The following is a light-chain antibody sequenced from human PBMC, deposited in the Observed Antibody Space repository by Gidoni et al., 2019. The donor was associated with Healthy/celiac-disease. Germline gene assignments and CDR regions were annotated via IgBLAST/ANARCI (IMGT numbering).Light chain of an antibody. CDR3: QQYNNWPPEYT. CDR2: GAS. Sequence: EIVMTQSPATLSVSPGERATLSCRASQSVSSNLAWYQQKPGQAPRPLIYGASTRATGIPARFSGSGSGTEFTLTISSLQSEDFAVYYCQQYNNWPPEYTFGQXTKLEIK. V-gene: IGKV3-15*01. J-gene: IGKJ2*01. CDR1: QSVSSN.